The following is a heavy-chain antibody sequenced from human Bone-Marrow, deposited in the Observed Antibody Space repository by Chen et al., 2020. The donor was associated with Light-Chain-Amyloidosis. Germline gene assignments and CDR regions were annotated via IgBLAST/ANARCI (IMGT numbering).Heavy chain of an antibody. CDR2: SYPENSAA. CDR3: AGRRDGDNFGY. V-gene: IGHV5-51*01. Sequence: EVQLEQSGPEVKKPGESLKISCKGSGYTFPNYWIGWVRQMPGKGLEWMGVSYPENSAAGSSPSFEDRVTISADKGITTAYLQWRSLKASDTAMYDCAGRRDGDNFGYWSQGTLVTVSS. J-gene: IGHJ4*02. CDR1: GYTFPNYW.